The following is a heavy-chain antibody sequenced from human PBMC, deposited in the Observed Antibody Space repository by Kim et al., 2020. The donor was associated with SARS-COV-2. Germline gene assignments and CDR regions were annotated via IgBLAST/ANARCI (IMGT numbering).Heavy chain of an antibody. J-gene: IGHJ5*02. Sequence: SETLSLTCAVYGGSFSGYYWSWIRQPPGKGLEWIGEINHSGSTNYNPSLKSRVTISVDTSKNQFSLKLSSVTAADTAVYYCARAPGRYFDWLLNWFDPWG. CDR2: INHSGST. CDR1: GGSFSGYY. D-gene: IGHD3-9*01. CDR3: ARAPGRYFDWLLNWFDP. V-gene: IGHV4-34*01.